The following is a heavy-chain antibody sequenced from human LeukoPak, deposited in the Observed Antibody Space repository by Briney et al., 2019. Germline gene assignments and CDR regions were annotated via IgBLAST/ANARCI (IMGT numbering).Heavy chain of an antibody. CDR2: RNTNSGNT. CDR1: GYTFTSYD. Sequence: ASVTVSFKASGYTFTSYDINWVRQATGQGLELMGWRNTNSGNTGYAQQIQGRVTMTRNTSISTAYMEVSSLRSEDTAVYYCARKDLAGSGKPHFDYWGQGNLVTVSS. V-gene: IGHV1-8*01. D-gene: IGHD3-10*01. J-gene: IGHJ4*02. CDR3: ARKDLAGSGKPHFDY.